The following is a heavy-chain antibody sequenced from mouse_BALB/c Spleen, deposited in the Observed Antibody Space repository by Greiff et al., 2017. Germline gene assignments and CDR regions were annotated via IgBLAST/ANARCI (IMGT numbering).Heavy chain of an antibody. J-gene: IGHJ3*01. CDR1: GYAFTNYL. Sequence: VQLQQSGAELVRPGTSVKVSCKASGYAFTNYLIEWVKQRPGQGLEWIGVINPGSGGTNYNEKFKGKATLTADKSSSTAYMQLSSLTSDDSAVYFCAREGVYYGYAWFAYWGQGTLVTVSA. D-gene: IGHD2-2*01. CDR2: INPGSGGT. CDR3: AREGVYYGYAWFAY. V-gene: IGHV1-54*01.